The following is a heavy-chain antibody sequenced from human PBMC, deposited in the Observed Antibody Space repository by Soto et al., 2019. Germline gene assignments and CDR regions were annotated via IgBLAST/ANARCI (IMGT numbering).Heavy chain of an antibody. Sequence: ASVKVSCKTSEYTFTGYYLHWVRQAPGQGLEWMGWINPNGGGTIYAQKFQGRLTMTRDTSITTAYMELSRLRSDDTAFYYCATSSDWSPLLDYWGQGTQVTVLL. V-gene: IGHV1-2*02. CDR2: INPNGGGT. CDR1: EYTFTGYY. CDR3: ATSSDWSPLLDY. J-gene: IGHJ4*02. D-gene: IGHD6-19*01.